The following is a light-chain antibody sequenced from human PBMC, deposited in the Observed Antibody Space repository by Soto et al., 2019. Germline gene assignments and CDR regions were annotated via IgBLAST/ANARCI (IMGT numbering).Light chain of an antibody. CDR1: QTISSH. Sequence: DIQLTQSPSFLSASVGDRVTITCRASQTISSHFNWYQQKQGKAPKALIYAASSLHSGVPSRISGSGSGTDFTLTISSLQPDDFATYYCQQSYSTWTFGQGTKVEVK. V-gene: IGKV1-39*01. CDR3: QQSYSTWT. CDR2: AAS. J-gene: IGKJ1*01.